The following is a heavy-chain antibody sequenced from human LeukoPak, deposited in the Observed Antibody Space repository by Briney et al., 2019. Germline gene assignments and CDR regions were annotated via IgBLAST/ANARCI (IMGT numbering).Heavy chain of an antibody. J-gene: IGHJ5*02. V-gene: IGHV4-34*01. Sequence: SETLSLTCAVYGGSFSGYYWSWIRQPPGEGLEWIGEINHSGSTNYNPSLKSRVTISVDTSKNQFSLKLSSVTAVDTAVYYCARGGQAVGGWFDPWGQGTLVTVSS. CDR2: INHSGST. CDR1: GGSFSGYY. CDR3: ARGGQAVGGWFDP.